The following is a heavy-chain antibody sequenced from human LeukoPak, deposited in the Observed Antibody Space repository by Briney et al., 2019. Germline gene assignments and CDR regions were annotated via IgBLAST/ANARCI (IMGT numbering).Heavy chain of an antibody. V-gene: IGHV4-59*01. Sequence: PSETLSLTCTVSGGSISRYYWNWIRQPPGKGLEWIGYINYSGSTNYNPSLKSRVTISVDTSKNQFSLKLSSATAADTAVYYCARGDDYKSTLFDYWGQGTLVTVSS. J-gene: IGHJ4*02. CDR1: GGSISRYY. D-gene: IGHD5-12*01. CDR3: ARGDDYKSTLFDY. CDR2: INYSGST.